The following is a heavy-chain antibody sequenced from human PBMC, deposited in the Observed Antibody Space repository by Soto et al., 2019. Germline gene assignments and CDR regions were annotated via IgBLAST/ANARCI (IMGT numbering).Heavy chain of an antibody. J-gene: IGHJ4*02. CDR1: GLSLSGYY. Sequence: PGGSLRLSCVASGLSLSGYYMSWIRQAPGRGLEWVSYISDSGSYATYADSVKGRFTISRDNAKNTLYLQMNSLRSEDTAVYYCATFHSGSGNGFWGQGTLVTVSS. CDR3: ATFHSGSGNGF. CDR2: ISDSGSYA. D-gene: IGHD3-10*01. V-gene: IGHV3-11*06.